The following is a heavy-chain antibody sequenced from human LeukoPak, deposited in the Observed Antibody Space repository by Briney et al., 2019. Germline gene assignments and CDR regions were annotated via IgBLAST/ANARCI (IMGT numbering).Heavy chain of an antibody. CDR2: IYYSGST. V-gene: IGHV4-59*01. CDR3: ARGRSSMVRGYYYYYMDV. CDR1: GGSISNYY. Sequence: SETLSLTCSVSGGSISNYYWIWIRQSPGKGLEYIGYIYYSGSTNYNPSLKSRVTISVDTSKDQFSLKLSSVTAADTAVYYCARGRSSMVRGYYYYYMDVWGKGTTVTISS. D-gene: IGHD3-10*01. J-gene: IGHJ6*03.